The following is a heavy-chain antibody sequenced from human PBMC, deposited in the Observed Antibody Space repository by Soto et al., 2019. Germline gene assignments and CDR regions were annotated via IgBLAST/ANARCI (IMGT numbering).Heavy chain of an antibody. J-gene: IGHJ6*02. CDR3: AKDLGIGQNYYYYGMDV. V-gene: IGHV3-21*01. CDR2: ISSSSSYI. Sequence: GGSLRLSCAASGFTFSSYSMNWVRQAPGKGLEWVSSISSSSSYIYYADSVKGRFTISRDNAKNSLYLQMNSLRAEDTAVYYCAKDLGIGQNYYYYGMDVWGQGTTVTVSS. CDR1: GFTFSSYS. D-gene: IGHD7-27*01.